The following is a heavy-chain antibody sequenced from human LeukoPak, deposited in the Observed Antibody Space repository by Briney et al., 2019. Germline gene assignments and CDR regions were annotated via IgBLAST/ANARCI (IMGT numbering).Heavy chain of an antibody. CDR3: ASGGIAAAGTLDY. Sequence: SVKVSCKASGGTFSSYAISWVRQAPGQGLEWMGGIIPIFGTANYAQKFQGRVTITADESTSTAYMELSSLRSEDTAVYYCASGGIAAAGTLDYWGQGTLVTVSS. CDR1: GGTFSSYA. CDR2: IIPIFGTA. V-gene: IGHV1-69*13. D-gene: IGHD6-13*01. J-gene: IGHJ4*02.